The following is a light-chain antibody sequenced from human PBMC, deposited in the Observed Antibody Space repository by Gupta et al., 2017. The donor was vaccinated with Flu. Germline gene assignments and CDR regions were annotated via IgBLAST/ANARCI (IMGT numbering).Light chain of an antibody. CDR3: QQYDGWYLST. CDR2: AAS. V-gene: IGKV3-15*01. Sequence: VTLSVSPVEGATFTCAASKSGNTNLAGYHQQTGQDARNLLYAASLRATGIPVRFSGSGSRTNFTLTISSLQSEDYVLYFCQQYDGWYLSTFGRGTRLEIK. CDR1: KSGNTN. J-gene: IGKJ5*01.